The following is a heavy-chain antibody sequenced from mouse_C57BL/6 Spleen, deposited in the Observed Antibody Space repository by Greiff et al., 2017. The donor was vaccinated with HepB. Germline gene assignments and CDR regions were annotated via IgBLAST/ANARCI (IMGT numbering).Heavy chain of an antibody. V-gene: IGHV1-54*01. J-gene: IGHJ2*01. D-gene: IGHD3-2*02. CDR2: INPGSGGT. Sequence: QVQLQQSGAELVRPGTSVKVSCKASGYAFTNYLIEWVKQRPGQGLEWIGVINPGSGGTNYKEKFKGKATLTADKSSSTAYMQLSSLTSEDSAVYFCARRGQLRPFDYWGQGTTLTVSS. CDR1: GYAFTNYL. CDR3: ARRGQLRPFDY.